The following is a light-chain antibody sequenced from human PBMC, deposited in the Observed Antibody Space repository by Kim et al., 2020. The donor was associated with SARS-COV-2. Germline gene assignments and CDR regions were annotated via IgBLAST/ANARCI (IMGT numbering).Light chain of an antibody. CDR3: QVWDSSTGV. J-gene: IGLJ3*02. CDR1: NIGTKN. CDR2: GDS. V-gene: IGLV3-9*01. Sequence: SYELTQPLSVSVALGQTARITCGGNNIGTKNVHWFQQKPGQAPVLVICGDSNRPSGIPERFSGSNSGNTAPLTISRAQPGDEADYYCQVWDSSTGVFGGGTQLTVL.